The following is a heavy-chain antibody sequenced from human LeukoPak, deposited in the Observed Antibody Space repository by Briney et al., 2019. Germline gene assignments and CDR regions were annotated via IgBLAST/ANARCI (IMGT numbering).Heavy chain of an antibody. V-gene: IGHV4-59*08. CDR1: GGSISSYY. Sequence: KPSETLSLTCTVSGGSISSYYWSWIRQPPGKGLEWIGYIYYNGITNYNPSLKSRVTMSVDTSKNQFSLKLSSVTATDTAVYYWARLTGANGDRDYWGEGTLVTVSS. CDR2: IYYNGIT. D-gene: IGHD4-17*01. CDR3: ARLTGANGDRDY. J-gene: IGHJ4*02.